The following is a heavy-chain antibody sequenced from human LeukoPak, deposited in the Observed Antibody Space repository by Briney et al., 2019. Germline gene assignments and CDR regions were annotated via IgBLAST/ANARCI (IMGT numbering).Heavy chain of an antibody. CDR1: GGSISSYY. CDR3: ARGYCSSTSCYGVIEYAFDI. Sequence: KPSETLSLTCTVSGGSISSYYWSWIRQPPGKDLEWIGYIYYSGSTYYNPSLKSRVTISVDTSKNQFSLKLSSVTAADTAVYYCARGYCSSTSCYGVIEYAFDIWGQGTMVTVSS. V-gene: IGHV4-59*08. J-gene: IGHJ3*02. CDR2: IYYSGST. D-gene: IGHD2-2*01.